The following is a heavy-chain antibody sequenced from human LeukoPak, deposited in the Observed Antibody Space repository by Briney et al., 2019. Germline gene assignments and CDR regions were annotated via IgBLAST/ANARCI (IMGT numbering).Heavy chain of an antibody. Sequence: SETLSLTCTVSGVSISSSDYYWGWIRQPPGRGLEWIGSIYYNGNTYYNPPLKSRVTISEDTSQNQFSLKLSSVTAAGTAVYYCARHRTAINHYSPYDAFDIWGQGTMVTVSS. CDR3: ARHRTAINHYSPYDAFDI. V-gene: IGHV4-39*01. CDR1: GVSISSSDYY. CDR2: IYYNGNT. J-gene: IGHJ3*02. D-gene: IGHD1-26*01.